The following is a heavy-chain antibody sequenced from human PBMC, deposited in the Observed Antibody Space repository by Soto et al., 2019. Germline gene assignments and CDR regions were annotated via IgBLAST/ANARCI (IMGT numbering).Heavy chain of an antibody. J-gene: IGHJ4*02. Sequence: QVQLQESGPGLVKPSETLSLTCTVSGGSIRSYYWSWIRQPPGKGLEWIGYVSYSGSTTYNPSLKSRVTISVDTSNHQFSLRLSSVTAADTAVYYCARRATAAVNFDFWGQGALVTVSS. CDR3: ARRATAAVNFDF. CDR2: VSYSGST. D-gene: IGHD6-13*01. V-gene: IGHV4-59*08. CDR1: GGSIRSYY.